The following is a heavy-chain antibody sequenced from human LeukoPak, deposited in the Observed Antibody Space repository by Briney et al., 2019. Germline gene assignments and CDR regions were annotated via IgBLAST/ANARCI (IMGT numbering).Heavy chain of an antibody. Sequence: PGGSLRLSCAASGFTLSNYAMYWVRQAPGKGLEWVSAVSGRDDSTFYADSVQGRFTISRDTSKSTLYLQMNSLRVEDTAVYYCAKGGDYDICTGYYVPDYWGQGTLVTVSS. CDR2: VSGRDDST. CDR1: GFTLSNYA. V-gene: IGHV3-23*01. J-gene: IGHJ4*02. D-gene: IGHD3-9*01. CDR3: AKGGDYDICTGYYVPDY.